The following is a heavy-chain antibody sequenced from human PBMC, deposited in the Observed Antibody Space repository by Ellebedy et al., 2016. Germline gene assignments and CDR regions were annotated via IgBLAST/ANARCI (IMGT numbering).Heavy chain of an antibody. J-gene: IGHJ4*02. CDR2: IYSGGTT. CDR1: GFTVSSNY. Sequence: GESLKISXAASGFTVSSNYMSWVRQAPGKGLEWVSVIYSGGTTYYADSVKGRFTISRDNSKNTLYLQMNSLRAEDTAVYYCARGQQWLGPEYWGQGTLVTVSS. V-gene: IGHV3-53*01. CDR3: ARGQQWLGPEY. D-gene: IGHD6-19*01.